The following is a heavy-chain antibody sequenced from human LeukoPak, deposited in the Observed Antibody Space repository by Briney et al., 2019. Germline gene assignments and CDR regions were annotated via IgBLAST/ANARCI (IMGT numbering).Heavy chain of an antibody. V-gene: IGHV3-23*01. CDR3: AEHPSMPRGPGY. J-gene: IGHJ4*02. CDR1: GFTFTDYA. D-gene: IGHD3-10*01. Sequence: GGSLRLSCAASGFTFTDYAMTWVRQAPGKGLEWVSSISASGVMTYYADSVKGRFTVFRDNSKDTVYLRMNNLTAEDTAVYYCAEHPSMPRGPGYWGQGTLVTVSS. CDR2: ISASGVMT.